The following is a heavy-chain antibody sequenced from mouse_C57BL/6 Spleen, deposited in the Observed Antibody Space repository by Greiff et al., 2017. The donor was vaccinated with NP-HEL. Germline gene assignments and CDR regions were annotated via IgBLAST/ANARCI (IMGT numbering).Heavy chain of an antibody. CDR2: IWSGGST. CDR3: ARNGGVAYFDY. CDR1: GFSLTSYG. J-gene: IGHJ2*01. V-gene: IGHV2-2*01. Sequence: VQLQQSGPGLVQPSQSLSITCTVSGFSLTSYGVHWVRQSPGKGLEWLGVIWSGGSTDYNAAFISRLSISKDNSKSQVFFKMNSLQADDTAIYYCARNGGVAYFDYWGQGTTLTVSS.